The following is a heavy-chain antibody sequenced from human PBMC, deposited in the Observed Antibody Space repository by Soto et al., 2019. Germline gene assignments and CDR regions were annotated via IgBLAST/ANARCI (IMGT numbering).Heavy chain of an antibody. V-gene: IGHV4-39*01. CDR2: IYYSGST. CDR1: GCSLSHSCYY. Sequence: LETLSLTCPVSGCSLSHSCYYWGWVPQPPGEGLEWIGSIYYSGSTYYNPSLKSRVTISVETSKNQFSLKLSSVTAADTAVYYCARHVYRITMVRGVIKEWFDPWGQGTLVTVSS. J-gene: IGHJ5*02. CDR3: ARHVYRITMVRGVIKEWFDP. D-gene: IGHD3-10*01.